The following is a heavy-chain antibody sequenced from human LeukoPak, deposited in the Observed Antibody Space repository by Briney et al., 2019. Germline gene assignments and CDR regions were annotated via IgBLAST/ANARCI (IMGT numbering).Heavy chain of an antibody. Sequence: PGGSLRLSCAASGFTFSSYAMSWVRQAPGKGLEWVSSVGSNGATTYYADSVKGRFTISRDNSKNSLYLQMIGLRAEDTARYHCAKDAVGGGSSLINWFDPWGQGTQVTVSS. J-gene: IGHJ5*02. CDR3: AKDAVGGGSSLINWFDP. CDR1: GFTFSSYA. CDR2: VGSNGATT. D-gene: IGHD1-26*01. V-gene: IGHV3-23*01.